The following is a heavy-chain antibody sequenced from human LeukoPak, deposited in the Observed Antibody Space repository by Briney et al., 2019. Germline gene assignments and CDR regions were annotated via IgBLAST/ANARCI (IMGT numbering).Heavy chain of an antibody. J-gene: IGHJ4*02. CDR2: IYYSGST. Sequence: SSQTLSLTCTVSGGSISSSSYYWGWIRQPPGKGLEWIGSIYYSGSTYYNPSLKSRVTISVDTSKNQFSLKLSSVTAADTAVYYCARRGIAAAGTYYFDYWGQGTLVTVSS. D-gene: IGHD6-13*01. CDR3: ARRGIAAAGTYYFDY. V-gene: IGHV4-39*01. CDR1: GGSISSSSYY.